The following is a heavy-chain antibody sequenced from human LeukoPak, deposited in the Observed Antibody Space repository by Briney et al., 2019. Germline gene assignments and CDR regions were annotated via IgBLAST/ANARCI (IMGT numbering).Heavy chain of an antibody. J-gene: IGHJ6*02. CDR2: IKQDGNEK. D-gene: IGHD3-16*01. Sequence: GGSLRLSCAASGFTFSTYWMNWVRQAPGKGLEWVANIKQDGNEKYYVDSVKGRFTISRDNAKNSLYLQMSNLRAEDTAVYFCARGGGLDVWGQGATVTVSS. CDR1: GFTFSTYW. CDR3: ARGGGLDV. V-gene: IGHV3-7*03.